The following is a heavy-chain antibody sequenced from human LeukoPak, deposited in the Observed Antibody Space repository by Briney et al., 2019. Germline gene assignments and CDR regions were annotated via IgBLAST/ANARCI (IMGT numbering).Heavy chain of an antibody. J-gene: IGHJ4*02. CDR2: IRYDVNNK. D-gene: IGHD6-13*01. Sequence: GGSLRLSCAASGFTFSSYGMHWVRQAPGKGLEWVAFIRYDVNNKNYADSVRGRFTISRDNSKNTLYLQMNSLRAEDTAVYYCARDRDSSSWSSRRVGDYFDYWGQGTLVTVSS. CDR1: GFTFSSYG. CDR3: ARDRDSSSWSSRRVGDYFDY. V-gene: IGHV3-30*02.